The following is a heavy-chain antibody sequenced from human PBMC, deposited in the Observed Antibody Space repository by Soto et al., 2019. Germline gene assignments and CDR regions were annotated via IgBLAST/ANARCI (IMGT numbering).Heavy chain of an antibody. CDR2: IIPIFGTA. CDR3: ESSPVGAKEGRAFDI. D-gene: IGHD1-26*01. CDR1: GGTFSSYA. V-gene: IGHV1-69*13. J-gene: IGHJ3*02. Sequence: SVKVSCKASGGTFSSYAISWVRQAPGQGLEWMGGIIPIFGTANYAQKFQGRVTITADESTSTAYMELSSLRSEDTAVYYCESSPVGAKEGRAFDIWGQGTMVTVSS.